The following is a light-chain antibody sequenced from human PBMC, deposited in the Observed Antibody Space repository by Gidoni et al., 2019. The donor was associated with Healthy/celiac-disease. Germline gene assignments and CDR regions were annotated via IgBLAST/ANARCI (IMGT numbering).Light chain of an antibody. J-gene: IGKJ1*01. CDR2: DAS. V-gene: IGKV3-11*01. CDR1: QSVSSY. Sequence: VLTHSPATLSLTPGESATLSCRASQSVSSYLAWYQQKPGEAPRLLIYDASNRATCIPARFGGSGSGTALSLTISSLETEDFAVYYCRQRNNWARGTFGQXTKVEIK. CDR3: RQRNNWARGT.